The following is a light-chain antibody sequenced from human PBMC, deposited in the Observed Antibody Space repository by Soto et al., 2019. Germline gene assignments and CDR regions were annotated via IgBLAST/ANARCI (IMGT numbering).Light chain of an antibody. CDR3: QKYSSVPV. Sequence: DIQMTQSPTSLSASVGDRVTITCRASQAIRNFVAWYQQKRGKAPNLLIYAASTLQSGLPSRFSGSGSGTVFTLTINSLQPEDVRTYSCQKYSSVPVFGPGTKVEIK. J-gene: IGKJ3*01. CDR2: AAS. V-gene: IGKV1-27*01. CDR1: QAIRNF.